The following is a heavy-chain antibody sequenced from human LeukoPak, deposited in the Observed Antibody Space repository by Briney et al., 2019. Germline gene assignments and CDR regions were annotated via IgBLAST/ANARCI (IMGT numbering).Heavy chain of an antibody. D-gene: IGHD1-26*01. J-gene: IGHJ4*02. CDR2: ISCSGSTT. CDR1: GGSISSSSVY. Sequence: PSETLSLTCTVSGGSISSSSVYWGWIRQPPGKGLEWIATISCSGSTTFYNPSLKSRVTISVDTSKNQFSLKLNSVTAADTAVYYCVRRTSGSYSDYWGQGTLVTVSS. CDR3: VRRTSGSYSDY. V-gene: IGHV4-39*01.